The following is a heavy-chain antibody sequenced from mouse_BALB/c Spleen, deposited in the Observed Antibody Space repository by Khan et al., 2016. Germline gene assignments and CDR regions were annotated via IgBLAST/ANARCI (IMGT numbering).Heavy chain of an antibody. CDR3: GGAWYCGYLAY. V-gene: IGHV4-1*02. CDR2: INPDSSTI. J-gene: IGHJ3*01. D-gene: IGHD1-1*02. CDR1: GFDFSRYW. Sequence: EVKLLESGGGLVQPGGSLKLSCAASGFDFSRYWMSWVRQAPGKGLEWIGDINPDSSTINYTPSLKEKFIISRDNAKHTLYLQMSKVRSKTTALYYCGGAWYCGYLAYWGQGTLVTVSA.